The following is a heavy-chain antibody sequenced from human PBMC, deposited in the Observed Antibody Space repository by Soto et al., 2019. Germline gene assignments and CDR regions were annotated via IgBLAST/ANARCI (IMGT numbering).Heavy chain of an antibody. V-gene: IGHV1-3*01. CDR2: INAGNGNT. D-gene: IGHD3-3*01. CDR1: GYTFTSYV. CDR3: ATDFRTPLFDY. J-gene: IGHJ4*02. Sequence: VASVKVSCKASGYTFTSYVMHWVRQAPGQRLEWMGWINAGNGNTKYSQKFQGRVTITRDTSASTAYMELSSLRSEDTAVYYCATDFRTPLFDYWGQGTLVTVSS.